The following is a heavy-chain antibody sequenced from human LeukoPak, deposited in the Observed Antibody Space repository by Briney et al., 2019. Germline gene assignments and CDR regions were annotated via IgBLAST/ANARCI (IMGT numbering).Heavy chain of an antibody. CDR2: IYYSGST. Sequence: SETLSLTCTVSGGSISSYYWSWIRQPPGKGLEWIGYIYYSGSTNYNPSLKSRVTISVDTSKNQFSLKLSSVTAADTAVYYCARAPYYYYMDVWGKGTTVTISS. J-gene: IGHJ6*03. CDR3: ARAPYYYYMDV. CDR1: GGSISSYY. V-gene: IGHV4-59*01.